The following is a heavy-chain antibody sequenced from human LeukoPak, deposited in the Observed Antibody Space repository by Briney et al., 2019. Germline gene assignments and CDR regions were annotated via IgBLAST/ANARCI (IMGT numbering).Heavy chain of an antibody. V-gene: IGHV3-30-3*01. D-gene: IGHD3-22*01. CDR3: AREKDSSGYYGPEAFDI. Sequence: GGSLRLSCAASGFTFSSYAMHWVRQAPGKGLEWVAVISYDGSNKYYADSVKGRFTISRDNSKNTLYLQMNSLRAEDTAVYYCAREKDSSGYYGPEAFDIWGQGTMVTVSS. J-gene: IGHJ3*02. CDR1: GFTFSSYA. CDR2: ISYDGSNK.